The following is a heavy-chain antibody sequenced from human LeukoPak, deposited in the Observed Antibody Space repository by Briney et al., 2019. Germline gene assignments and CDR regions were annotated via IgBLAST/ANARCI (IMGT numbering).Heavy chain of an antibody. CDR3: AREGASTISHAFDV. CDR2: IIQDGSER. CDR1: GFTFSAYA. J-gene: IGHJ3*01. Sequence: GSLRLSCAASGFTFSAYAISWVRQAPGKGLEWVANIIQDGSERYYVGSVKGRFTISRDNAKNSLYLQMSSLRAEDTAVYYCAREGASTISHAFDVWGQGTMVTVSS. D-gene: IGHD3-16*01. V-gene: IGHV3-7*01.